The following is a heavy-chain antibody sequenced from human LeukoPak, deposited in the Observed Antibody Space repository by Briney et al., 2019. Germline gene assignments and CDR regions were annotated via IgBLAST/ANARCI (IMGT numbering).Heavy chain of an antibody. D-gene: IGHD4-17*01. V-gene: IGHV3-30*04. Sequence: GRSLRLSCAASGFTFSSYAMHWVRQAPGKGPEWVALISYDESNTFYADSVKGRFTISRDNSKNTLYLQMNSLRVEDTAVYYCARDGDGDYVFSYYFDYWGQGTLVTVSS. J-gene: IGHJ4*02. CDR2: ISYDESNT. CDR1: GFTFSSYA. CDR3: ARDGDGDYVFSYYFDY.